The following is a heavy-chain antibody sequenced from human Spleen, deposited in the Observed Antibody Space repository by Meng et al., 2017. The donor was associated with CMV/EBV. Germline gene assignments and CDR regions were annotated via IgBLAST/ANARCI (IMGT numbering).Heavy chain of an antibody. D-gene: IGHD2-21*01. J-gene: IGHJ4*02. Sequence: GESLKISCAASGFTFSDYYMSWIRQAPGKGLEWVSYISSSGSTIYYADSVKGRFTISRDNAKNSLYLQMNSLRAEDTAVYYCARDQKHIVAYWGQGTLVTVSS. V-gene: IGHV3-11*01. CDR2: ISSSGSTI. CDR1: GFTFSDYY. CDR3: ARDQKHIVAY.